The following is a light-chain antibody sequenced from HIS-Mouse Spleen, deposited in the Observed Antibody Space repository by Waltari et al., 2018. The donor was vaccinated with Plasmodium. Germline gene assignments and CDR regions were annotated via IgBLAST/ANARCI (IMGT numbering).Light chain of an antibody. Sequence: EIVMTQSPATLSVSPGERATLSCRASQSVSSNLSWYQQKPGQAPSLLIAGASTRATGIPARFSGSGSVTEFTLTISSLQSEDFAVYYCQQYNNWSFTFGPGTKVDIK. J-gene: IGKJ3*01. V-gene: IGKV3-15*01. CDR2: GAS. CDR3: QQYNNWSFT. CDR1: QSVSSN.